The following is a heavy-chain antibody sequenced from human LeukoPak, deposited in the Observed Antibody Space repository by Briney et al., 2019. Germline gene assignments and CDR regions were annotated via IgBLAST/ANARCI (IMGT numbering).Heavy chain of an antibody. D-gene: IGHD4-11*01. CDR2: INPNSGET. CDR3: ARVSNYGSLYFDL. V-gene: IGHV1-2*02. Sequence: ASVKVSCKASGYTFTGYYMNWVRQAPGQGLEWMGWINPNSGETNYAQTFQSRDTMTRYTSISTAYMELCSLRSDDTAVYYCARVSNYGSLYFDLWGRGTLVGVSS. CDR1: GYTFTGYY. J-gene: IGHJ2*01.